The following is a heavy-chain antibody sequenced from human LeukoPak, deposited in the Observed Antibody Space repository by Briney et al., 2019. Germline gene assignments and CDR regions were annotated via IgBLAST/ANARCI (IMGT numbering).Heavy chain of an antibody. CDR1: GYTFTNYY. CDR3: ARASLGYSDYGWFDP. Sequence: ASVKVSCTASGYTFTNYYLHWVRQAPGQGPEWIGTINPSSGSTRYAQKFQGRVTMTRGTSTSTVYMELSSLRSEDTAVYYCARASLGYSDYGWFDPWGQGTLVTVSS. V-gene: IGHV1-46*01. J-gene: IGHJ5*02. D-gene: IGHD4-11*01. CDR2: INPSSGST.